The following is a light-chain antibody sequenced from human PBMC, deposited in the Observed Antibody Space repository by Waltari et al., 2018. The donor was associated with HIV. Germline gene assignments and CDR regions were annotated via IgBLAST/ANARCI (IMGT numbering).Light chain of an antibody. V-gene: IGKV1-13*02. J-gene: IGKJ3*01. CDR2: DAS. Sequence: AIQLTQSPSSLSASIGDRVTITCRASQGMSSALAWYQQKPGNIPKLLIYDASTLQSGVPSRFSGSGSGTDFTLTISYLQPEDFATYYCQQFNSYPLTFGPGTKVDIK. CDR1: QGMSSA. CDR3: QQFNSYPLT.